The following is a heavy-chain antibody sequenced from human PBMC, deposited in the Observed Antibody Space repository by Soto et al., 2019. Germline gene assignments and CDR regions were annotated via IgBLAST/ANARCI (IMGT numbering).Heavy chain of an antibody. CDR2: INWNGVNK. CDR3: AKDVDRLGELWGYFQS. V-gene: IGHV3-9*01. J-gene: IGHJ1*01. D-gene: IGHD3-16*01. Sequence: GGSLRLSCTVSGFIFEDFAMHWVRQAPGQGLEWVSGINWNGVNKGYAESVLGRFTISRDNAKKSLYLDMNYLRPEDTALYFCAKDVDRLGELWGYFQSWGQGTMVTVSS. CDR1: GFIFEDFA.